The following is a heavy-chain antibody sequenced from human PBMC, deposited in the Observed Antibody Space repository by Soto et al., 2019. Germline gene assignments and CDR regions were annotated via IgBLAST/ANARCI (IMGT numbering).Heavy chain of an antibody. V-gene: IGHV1-69*01. D-gene: IGHD3-9*01. Sequence: QVQLVQSGAEVKKPGSSVKVSCKASGGTFSSYAISWVRQAPGQGLEWMGGIIPIFCTANYAQKFQGRVTITADESTSTAYMELSSLRSEDTAVYYCARDRNYYDILTGYYKTYYFDYWGQGTLVTVSS. CDR2: IIPIFCTA. J-gene: IGHJ4*02. CDR1: GGTFSSYA. CDR3: ARDRNYYDILTGYYKTYYFDY.